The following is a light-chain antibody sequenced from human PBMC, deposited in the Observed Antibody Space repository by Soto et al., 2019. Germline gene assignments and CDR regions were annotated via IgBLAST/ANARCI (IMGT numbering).Light chain of an antibody. V-gene: IGLV2-23*01. CDR2: EGS. J-gene: IGLJ1*01. CDR1: SSDVGSYNL. Sequence: QSALTQPASVSGSPGQSITISCTGTSSDVGSYNLVSWFQQHPGKAPKLMIYEGSKRPSGVSNRFSGSRSGNTASLTISGLQAEDEADYYCCSYASSSTYVFGAVIKVTV. CDR3: CSYASSSTYV.